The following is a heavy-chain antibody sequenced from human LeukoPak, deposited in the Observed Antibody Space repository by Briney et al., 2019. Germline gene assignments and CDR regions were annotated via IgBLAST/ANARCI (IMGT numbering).Heavy chain of an antibody. J-gene: IGHJ5*02. CDR1: GGSISSSGYY. CDR3: ARRRASWFDP. Sequence: SETLSLTCTVSGGSISSSGYYWGWIRQPPGKGLEWIGSIYYSGSTYYNPSLKSRVTISVDTSKNQFSLKLSSVTAADTAVYYCARRRASWFDPWGQGTMVTVSS. V-gene: IGHV4-39*01. CDR2: IYYSGST.